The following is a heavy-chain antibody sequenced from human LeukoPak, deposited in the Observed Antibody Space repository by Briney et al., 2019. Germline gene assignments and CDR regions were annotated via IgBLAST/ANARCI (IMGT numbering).Heavy chain of an antibody. CDR1: GFTVITND. CDR2: LYSDGNT. CDR3: ARGVEPMAANTLAY. V-gene: IGHV3-53*01. D-gene: IGHD3-16*01. J-gene: IGHJ4*02. Sequence: PGGSLRLSCAASGFTVITNDMTWVRQAPGKGLEWVSSLYSDGNTKYADSVQGRFTISRDNSKNNLYLEMNSLSPDDTAVYYCARGVEPMAANTLAYWGQGTLVTVSS.